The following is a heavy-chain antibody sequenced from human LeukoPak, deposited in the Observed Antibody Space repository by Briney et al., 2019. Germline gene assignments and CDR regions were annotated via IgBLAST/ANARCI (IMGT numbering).Heavy chain of an antibody. Sequence: PSETLSLTCTVSGGSISSYYWSWIRQPPGKGLEWLGYMHYSGTTNYNPALKSRVTISVDTSKNQFSLKLSSVTAADTAVYYCAATDIAAAGTWPDPWGQGTLVTVSS. V-gene: IGHV4-59*01. J-gene: IGHJ5*02. CDR3: AATDIAAAGTWPDP. D-gene: IGHD6-13*01. CDR2: MHYSGTT. CDR1: GGSISSYY.